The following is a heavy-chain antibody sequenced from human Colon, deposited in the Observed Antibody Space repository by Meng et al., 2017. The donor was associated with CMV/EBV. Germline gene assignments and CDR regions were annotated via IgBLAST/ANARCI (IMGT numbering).Heavy chain of an antibody. V-gene: IGHV1-2*02. CDR1: GYTFTGYF. CDR2: LNPNSGDT. D-gene: IGHD3-10*01. J-gene: IGHJ4*02. Sequence: QVQLVQSGAEVKKPGASVKVSCKTSGYTFTGYFMFWVRQAPGQGLEWMGSLNPNSGDTNSAQKFHGRLTMTRDTPIHTAYMELGSLRSDDTAVYYCATISGGDFDFWGQGTLVTVSS. CDR3: ATISGGDFDF.